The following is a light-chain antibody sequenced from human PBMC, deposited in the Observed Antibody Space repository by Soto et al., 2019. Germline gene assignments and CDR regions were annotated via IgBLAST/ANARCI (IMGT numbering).Light chain of an antibody. V-gene: IGKV3-20*01. CDR2: AAS. J-gene: IGKJ2*01. CDR3: QPYGSSPWMYT. CDR1: QTVSSNY. Sequence: EIVLTQSPGTLSLSPGERVTLSCRASQTVSSNYLAWYQQKPGQAPRLLIYAASSRAAGIADRFSASGSGTDFPLTISRLEPEDSAVYYCQPYGSSPWMYTFGQGTKVEIK.